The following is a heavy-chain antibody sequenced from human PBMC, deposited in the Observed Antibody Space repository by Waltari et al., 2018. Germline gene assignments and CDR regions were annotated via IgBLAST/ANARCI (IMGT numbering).Heavy chain of an antibody. D-gene: IGHD3-16*02. CDR3: ARGVSGITFGGVIAYYFDY. CDR1: GGSFSGYY. CDR2: INHSGST. Sequence: QVQLQQWGAGLLKPSETLSLTCAVYGGSFSGYYWRWIRQPPGKGLEWIGEINHSGSTNYNPSLKSRVTISVDTSKNQFSLKLSSVTAADTAVYYCARGVSGITFGGVIAYYFDYWGQGTLVTVSS. J-gene: IGHJ4*02. V-gene: IGHV4-34*01.